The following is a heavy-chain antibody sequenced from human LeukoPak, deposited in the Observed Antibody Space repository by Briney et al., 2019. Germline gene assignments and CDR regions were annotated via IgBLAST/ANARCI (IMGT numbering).Heavy chain of an antibody. Sequence: SETLSLTCAVYGGSFSGCYWSWIRQPPGKGLEWIGEINHSGSTNYNPSLKSRVTISVDTSKNQFSLKLSSVTAADTAVYYCASLTAVYSNYGYWGQGTLVTVSS. CDR1: GGSFSGCY. CDR2: INHSGST. CDR3: ASLTAVYSNYGY. J-gene: IGHJ4*02. D-gene: IGHD4-4*01. V-gene: IGHV4-34*01.